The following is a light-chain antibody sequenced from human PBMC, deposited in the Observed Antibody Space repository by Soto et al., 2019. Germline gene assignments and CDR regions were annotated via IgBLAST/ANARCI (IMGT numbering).Light chain of an antibody. Sequence: QSALTQPRSVSGSPGQSVTISCTGTSSDVGGYDHVSWCQQHPGKAPKLIIYDVTKRPSGVPDRFSGSKSVNTASLTISGLQAEDEADYYCCSYAGRYTFLFGGGTKLTVL. CDR1: SSDVGGYDH. J-gene: IGLJ2*01. V-gene: IGLV2-11*01. CDR3: CSYAGRYTFL. CDR2: DVT.